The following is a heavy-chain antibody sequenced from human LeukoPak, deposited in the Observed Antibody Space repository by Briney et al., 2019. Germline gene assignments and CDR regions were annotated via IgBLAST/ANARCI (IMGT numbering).Heavy chain of an antibody. CDR3: ARGYDSSGYCPDY. CDR2: IFYSGST. CDR1: GGSISSSSYF. V-gene: IGHV4-39*07. Sequence: SETLSLTCTVSGGSISSSSYFWGWIRQPPGKGLEWVVSIFYSGSTYYNPSLNSRVTISIDTSKNQFSLKLSSVTAADTAVYYCARGYDSSGYCPDYWGQGTLVTVSS. J-gene: IGHJ4*02. D-gene: IGHD3-22*01.